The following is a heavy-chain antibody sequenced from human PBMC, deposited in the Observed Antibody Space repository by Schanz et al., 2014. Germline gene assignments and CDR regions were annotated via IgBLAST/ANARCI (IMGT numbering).Heavy chain of an antibody. V-gene: IGHV4-34*01. CDR2: INHSGST. Sequence: QVQLQQWGAGLLKPSETLSLSCAVYSGSFSGYYWSWIRQPPGKGLEWIGEINHSGSTNYNPSLKSRVTISVDTSKNQFSLKRSLVTAADTAVYYCARGPDSTSADVTRGRRRYYFDYWGQGTLVTVSS. CDR1: SGSFSGYY. D-gene: IGHD6-13*01. J-gene: IGHJ4*02. CDR3: ARGPDSTSADVTRGRRRYYFDY.